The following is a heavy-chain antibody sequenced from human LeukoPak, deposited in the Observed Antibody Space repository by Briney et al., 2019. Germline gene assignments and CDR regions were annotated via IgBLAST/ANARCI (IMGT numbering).Heavy chain of an antibody. Sequence: SETLSLTCTVSGGSISSYYWSWIRQPPGKGLEWIGYIYYSGSTNYNPSLKSRVTISVDTSKNQFSLKLSSVTAADTAVYYCARGGITPYAFDIWGQGTMVTVSS. D-gene: IGHD3-10*01. CDR2: IYYSGST. J-gene: IGHJ3*02. CDR3: ARGGITPYAFDI. CDR1: GGSISSYY. V-gene: IGHV4-59*01.